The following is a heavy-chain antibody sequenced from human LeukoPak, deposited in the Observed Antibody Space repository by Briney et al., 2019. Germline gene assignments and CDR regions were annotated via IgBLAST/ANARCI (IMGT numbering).Heavy chain of an antibody. CDR2: IIPILGIA. Sequence: GASVKVSCKASGGTFSSYTISWVRQALGQGLEWMGRIIPILGIANYAQKFQGRVTIAADKSTSTAYMELSSLRSEDRAVYYCARELGYCSSTSCYSSRWFDAWGQGTLVTVSS. J-gene: IGHJ5*02. V-gene: IGHV1-69*04. CDR3: ARELGYCSSTSCYSSRWFDA. D-gene: IGHD2-2*02. CDR1: GGTFSSYT.